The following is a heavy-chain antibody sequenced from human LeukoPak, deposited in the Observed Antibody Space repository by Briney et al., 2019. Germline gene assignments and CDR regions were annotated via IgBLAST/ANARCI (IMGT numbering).Heavy chain of an antibody. D-gene: IGHD6-19*01. Sequence: PSETLSLTCTVSGGSISSSSYYWGWIRQPPGKGLEWIGSIYYSGSTYYNPSLKSRVTISVDTSKNQFSLKLSSVTAADTAVYYCARGIAVPPWGWFGPWGQGTLVTVSS. J-gene: IGHJ5*02. V-gene: IGHV4-39*01. CDR3: ARGIAVPPWGWFGP. CDR2: IYYSGST. CDR1: GGSISSSSYY.